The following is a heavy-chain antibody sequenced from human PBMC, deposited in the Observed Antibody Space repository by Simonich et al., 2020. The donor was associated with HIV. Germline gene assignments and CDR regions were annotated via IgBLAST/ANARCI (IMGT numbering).Heavy chain of an antibody. CDR3: AGAPYGDGAFDI. J-gene: IGHJ3*02. V-gene: IGHV3-11*01. CDR2: INRGGSIM. Sequence: QVQLVESGGGLVKPGGSLRLSCAASGFTLSDYYMSWIRQAPGKGLEWVSYINRGGSIMYYADSVKGRFTISRDNAKNSLYLQMNSLRAEDTAVYSCAGAPYGDGAFDIWGQGTMVTVSS. CDR1: GFTLSDYY. D-gene: IGHD7-27*01.